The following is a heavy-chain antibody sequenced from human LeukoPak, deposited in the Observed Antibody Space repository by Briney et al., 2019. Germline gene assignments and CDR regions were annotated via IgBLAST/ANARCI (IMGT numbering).Heavy chain of an antibody. D-gene: IGHD6-13*01. CDR1: GYTFTSYG. CDR2: ISAYNGNT. Sequence: ASVKVSCKASGYTFTSYGISWVRQAPGQGLEWMGWISAYNGNTNYAQKLQGRVTMTTDTSTSTAYMELRSLRSDDTAVYYCARDSSSWYRYYYYYYMDVWGKGTTVTVSS. J-gene: IGHJ6*03. CDR3: ARDSSSWYRYYYYYYMDV. V-gene: IGHV1-18*01.